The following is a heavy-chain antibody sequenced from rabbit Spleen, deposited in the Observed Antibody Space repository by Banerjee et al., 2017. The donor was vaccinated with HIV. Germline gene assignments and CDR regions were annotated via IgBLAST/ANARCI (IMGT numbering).Heavy chain of an antibody. CDR3: ARGSSSLCNFNL. CDR1: GFSFSSSYW. V-gene: IGHV1S45*01. J-gene: IGHJ4*01. CDR2: IYAGSSGTT. Sequence: QEQLEESGGDLVKPEGSLTLTCTASGFSFSSSYWICWVRQAPGKGLEWIACIYAGSSGTTYYASWAKGRFTISKTSSTTVTLQMTSLTAADTATYFCARGSSSLCNFNLWGPGTLVTVS.